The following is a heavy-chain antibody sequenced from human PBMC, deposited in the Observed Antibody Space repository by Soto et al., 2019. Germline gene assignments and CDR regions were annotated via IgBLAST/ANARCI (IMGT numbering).Heavy chain of an antibody. J-gene: IGHJ4*02. CDR3: ARDPQYCSSTSCYEQYYFDY. V-gene: IGHV1-3*01. CDR2: INAGNGNT. Sequence: GASVKVSCKASGYTFTSYAMHWVRQAPGQRLEWMGWINAGNGNTKYSQKFQGRVTITRDTSASTAYMELSSLRSEDTAVYYCARDPQYCSSTSCYEQYYFDYWGQGTLVTVSS. D-gene: IGHD2-2*01. CDR1: GYTFTSYA.